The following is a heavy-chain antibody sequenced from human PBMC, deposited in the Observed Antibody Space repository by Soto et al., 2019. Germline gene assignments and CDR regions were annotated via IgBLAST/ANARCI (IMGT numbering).Heavy chain of an antibody. CDR2: INPNGGST. Sequence: QVQLVQSGAEVKKPGASVKVSCKASGYTLTNFYIHWVRQAPGQGLEWMGIINPNGGSTNYAHNFPGRVTIPRDTSTSTVYMALSSLRSEDTAVYYSARGLASGDYWGRGTLLTVSS. V-gene: IGHV1-46*03. CDR1: GYTLTNFY. CDR3: ARGLASGDY. J-gene: IGHJ4*02.